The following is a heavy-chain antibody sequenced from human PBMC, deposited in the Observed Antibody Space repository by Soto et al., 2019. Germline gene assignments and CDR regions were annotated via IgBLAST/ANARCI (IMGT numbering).Heavy chain of an antibody. CDR3: AKYPSVRYSGSYCSRGYFDY. D-gene: IGHD1-26*01. J-gene: IGHJ4*02. Sequence: GGSLRLSCATSGFTFSNYAMHWVRQAPGKGLEWVAVISYDGIDKYYADSVKRRFTVSRDNSKNTLFLQMNSLRTEDTAVYYCAKYPSVRYSGSYCSRGYFDYWGQGILVTVSS. V-gene: IGHV3-30*18. CDR1: GFTFSNYA. CDR2: ISYDGIDK.